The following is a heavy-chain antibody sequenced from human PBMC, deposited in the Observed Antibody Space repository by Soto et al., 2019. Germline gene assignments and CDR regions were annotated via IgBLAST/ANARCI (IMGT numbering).Heavy chain of an antibody. CDR1: GFTFSRYA. CDR2: ISNDESNK. D-gene: IGHD3-3*01. Sequence: QVQMVEAGGGVVQPGRSLRLSCAASGFTFSRYATHWVRQAPGKGLEWVAVISNDESNKYYADSVKGRFTISRDNSKNTRYLQMNSLRAEDTAVYYCARDGLWSGYFGWFDPWGQGTLVTVSS. V-gene: IGHV3-30-3*01. J-gene: IGHJ5*02. CDR3: ARDGLWSGYFGWFDP.